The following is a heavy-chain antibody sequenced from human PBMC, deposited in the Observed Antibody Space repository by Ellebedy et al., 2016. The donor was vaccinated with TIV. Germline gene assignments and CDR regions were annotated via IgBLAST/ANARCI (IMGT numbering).Heavy chain of an antibody. D-gene: IGHD2-21*02. V-gene: IGHV3-53*01. CDR2: IYSGGST. J-gene: IGHJ6*02. Sequence: GGSLRLSXAASGFTVSSNYMSWVRQAPRKGLEWVSVIYSGGSTYYADSVKGRFTISRDNSKNTLYLQMNSLRAEDTAVYYCARDRVVTAMRYYYYGKDVWGQGTTVTVSS. CDR1: GFTVSSNY. CDR3: ARDRVVTAMRYYYYGKDV.